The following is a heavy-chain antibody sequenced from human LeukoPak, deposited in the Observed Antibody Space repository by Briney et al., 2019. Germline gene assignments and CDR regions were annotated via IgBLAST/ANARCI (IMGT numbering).Heavy chain of an antibody. J-gene: IGHJ5*01. CDR1: GYTFTDYY. Sequence: ASVKVSCKASGYTFTDYYIQWVRQAPGQGLEWMGWFNPNSGGSDYAQKFQGRVTMTGDTSISSGYMELIRLISDDTAVYYCAREKLRYFEKTGFASWGQGTLVTVSS. D-gene: IGHD3-9*01. CDR3: AREKLRYFEKTGFAS. CDR2: FNPNSGGS. V-gene: IGHV1-2*02.